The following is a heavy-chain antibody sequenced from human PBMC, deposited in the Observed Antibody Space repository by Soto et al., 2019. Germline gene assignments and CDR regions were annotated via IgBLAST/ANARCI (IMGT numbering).Heavy chain of an antibody. J-gene: IGHJ4*02. CDR1: GGSFSGYY. CDR3: ARRGLEGRIAVAGTIDY. D-gene: IGHD6-19*01. CDR2: INHSGST. Sequence: PSETLSLTCAVYGGSFSGYYWSWIRQPPGKGLEWIGEINHSGSTNYNPSLKSRVTISVDTSKNQFSLKLSSVTAADTAVYYCARRGLEGRIAVAGTIDYWGQGTLVTVSS. V-gene: IGHV4-34*01.